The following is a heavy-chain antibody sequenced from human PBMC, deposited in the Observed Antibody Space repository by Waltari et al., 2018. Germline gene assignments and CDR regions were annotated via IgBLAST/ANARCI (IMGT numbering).Heavy chain of an antibody. CDR3: ARDQYWLERKRYFDL. J-gene: IGHJ2*01. CDR2: INPNRRVT. V-gene: IGHV1-2*02. Sequence: VQSGAEVKKPGASVNVSCQASGFIFTVSILHWLRQAPGQGLEWMGWINPNRRVTNYAQKFQGRVSMTRDTSIATAYMELKRLNSDDTAVYYCARDQYWLERKRYFDLWGRGTQVTVSS. CDR1: GFIFTVSI. D-gene: IGHD1-1*01.